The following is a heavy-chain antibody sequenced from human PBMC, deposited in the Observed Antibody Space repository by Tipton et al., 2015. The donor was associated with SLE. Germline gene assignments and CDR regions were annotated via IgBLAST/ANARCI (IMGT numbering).Heavy chain of an antibody. CDR2: LKSDGIST. Sequence: GSLRLSCAASGFTLSRYWMHWVRQAPGKGLVWVSRLKSDGISTVYTDSVKGRFTVSRDDAKNTLYLQMNSLTVEDTAVYYCTRDFPLTGDPYAALDIWGQGAMVTVSS. J-gene: IGHJ3*02. V-gene: IGHV3-74*01. CDR1: GFTLSRYW. D-gene: IGHD1-20*01. CDR3: TRDFPLTGDPYAALDI.